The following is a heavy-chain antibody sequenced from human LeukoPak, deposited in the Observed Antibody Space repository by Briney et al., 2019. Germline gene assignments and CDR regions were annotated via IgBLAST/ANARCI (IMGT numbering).Heavy chain of an antibody. CDR3: ARGMPTYYYDSSGYDIPLDAFDF. J-gene: IGHJ3*01. V-gene: IGHV3-53*01. CDR2: IYSGGST. CDR1: GFTVSSNY. Sequence: GGSLRLSCAASGFTVSSNYMSWVRQAPGKGLEWVSVIYSGGSTYYADSVKGRFTISRDNSKNTLYLQMNSLRAEDTAVYYCARGMPTYYYDSSGYDIPLDAFDFWGQGTMVTVSS. D-gene: IGHD3-22*01.